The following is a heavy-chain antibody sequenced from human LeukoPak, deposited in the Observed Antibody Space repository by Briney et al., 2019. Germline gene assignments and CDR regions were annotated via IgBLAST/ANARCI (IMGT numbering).Heavy chain of an antibody. CDR3: AREGGSSDY. V-gene: IGHV4-61*02. CDR2: IYTSGST. Sequence: SETLSLTCTVSGGSISSGSYYWSWIRQPAGKGLEWIGRIYTSGSTNYNPSLKSRVTISVDTSKNQFSLKLSSVTAADTAVYYCAREGGSSDYWGQGTLVTVSS. D-gene: IGHD5-12*01. CDR1: GGSISSGSYY. J-gene: IGHJ4*02.